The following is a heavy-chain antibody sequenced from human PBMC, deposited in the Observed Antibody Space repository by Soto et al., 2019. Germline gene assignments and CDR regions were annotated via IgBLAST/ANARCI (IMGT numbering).Heavy chain of an antibody. CDR1: GFIFTNYS. CDR3: VREGRGSFDF. D-gene: IGHD5-12*01. J-gene: IGHJ3*01. V-gene: IGHV3-23*01. Sequence: WGSLRLSCASSGFIFTNYSINWVRQAPGKGLEWVSVIGGRGNSAYYADSVQGRFTISRDNSKNTLSLQMSSLTADDTAIYYCVREGRGSFDFWGRGTMVTVSS. CDR2: IGGRGNSA.